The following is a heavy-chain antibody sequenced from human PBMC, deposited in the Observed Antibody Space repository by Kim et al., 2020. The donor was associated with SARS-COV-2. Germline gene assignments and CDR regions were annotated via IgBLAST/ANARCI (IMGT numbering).Heavy chain of an antibody. V-gene: IGHV3-33*01. D-gene: IGHD4-17*01. J-gene: IGHJ4*02. CDR3: AREHTVTTAIGY. Sequence: YEDSVECRFTVSRYNSKNTLNLQMNSLRADDTGVYYCAREHTVTTAIGYWGQGTLVTVSS.